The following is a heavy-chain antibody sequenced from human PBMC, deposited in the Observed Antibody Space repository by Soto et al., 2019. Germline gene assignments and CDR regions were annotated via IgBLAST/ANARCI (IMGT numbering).Heavy chain of an antibody. V-gene: IGHV3-23*01. CDR2: ISGSGGST. CDR1: GFTFSSYA. CDR3: AKDRLPYSSGWYCFDY. J-gene: IGHJ4*02. Sequence: GGSLRLSCAASGFTFSSYAMSWVRQAPGKGLEWVSAISGSGGSTYYADSVKGRFTISRDNSKNTLYLQMNSLRAEDAAVYYYAKDRLPYSSGWYCFDYWGQGTLVTVSS. D-gene: IGHD6-19*01.